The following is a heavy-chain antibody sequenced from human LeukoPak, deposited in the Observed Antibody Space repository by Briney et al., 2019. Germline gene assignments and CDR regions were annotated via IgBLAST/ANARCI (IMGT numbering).Heavy chain of an antibody. CDR3: ARPLIHDGAFDI. D-gene: IGHD1-1*01. CDR2: IYTSGST. J-gene: IGHJ3*02. CDR1: GGSISSYY. V-gene: IGHV4-4*07. Sequence: SETLSLTCTVSGGSISSYYWSWIRQPAGKGLKWIGRIYTSGSTNYNPSLKSRVTMSVDTSKNQFSLKLSSVTAADTAVYYCARPLIHDGAFDIWGQGTMVTVSS.